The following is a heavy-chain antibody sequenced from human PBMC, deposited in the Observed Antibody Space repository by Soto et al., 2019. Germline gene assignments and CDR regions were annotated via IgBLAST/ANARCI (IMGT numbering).Heavy chain of an antibody. Sequence: QVQLQESGPGLVKPSQTLSLTCTVSGGSISSGGYYWSWIRQHPGKGLEWIGYIYYSGSTYYNPSLKSRVTISVDTSKNHFSLKLSSVTAADTAVYYCARDREYYDSSGYYYGTWFDPWGQGTLVTVSS. CDR2: IYYSGST. V-gene: IGHV4-31*03. CDR1: GGSISSGGYY. D-gene: IGHD3-22*01. CDR3: ARDREYYDSSGYYYGTWFDP. J-gene: IGHJ5*02.